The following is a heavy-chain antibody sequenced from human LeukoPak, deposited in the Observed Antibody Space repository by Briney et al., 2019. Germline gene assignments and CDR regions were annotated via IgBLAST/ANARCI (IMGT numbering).Heavy chain of an antibody. CDR2: MNPNSGNT. V-gene: IGHV1-8*03. CDR1: GYTFTSYD. J-gene: IGHJ6*03. Sequence: ASVKVSCKASGYTFTSYDINWVRQATGQGLEWMGWMNPNSGNTGYAQKFQGRVTITRNTPISTAYMELSSLRSEDTAVYYCARSKPIMSYMDVWGKGTTVTVSS. CDR3: ARSKPIMSYMDV.